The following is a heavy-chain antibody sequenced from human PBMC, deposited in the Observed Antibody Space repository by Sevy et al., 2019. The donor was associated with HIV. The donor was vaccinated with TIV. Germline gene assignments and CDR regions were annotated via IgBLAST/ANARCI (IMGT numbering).Heavy chain of an antibody. CDR1: GFTFDDYA. J-gene: IGHJ3*01. Sequence: SLRLSCAASGFTFDDYAIHWVRQAPGKDLEWVSGLSWNSGTIDYADSVKGRFTISRDNAKKSLYLQMNSLRAEDTALYYCAKGAGQWLGDAFDVWGQGTMVTVSS. D-gene: IGHD6-19*01. CDR2: LSWNSGTI. CDR3: AKGAGQWLGDAFDV. V-gene: IGHV3-9*01.